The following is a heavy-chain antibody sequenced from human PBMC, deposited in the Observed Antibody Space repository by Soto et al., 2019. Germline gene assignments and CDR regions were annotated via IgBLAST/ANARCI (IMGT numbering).Heavy chain of an antibody. Sequence: QVQLQQWGAGLLKPSETLSLTCAVYGGSFSGYYWSWIRQPPGKGLEWIGEINHSGSTNYNPSLKSRVTISVDTSKNQVSLQLSSVTAADTAVYYCARIVVAATSASKKNWFDPWCQGTLVTVSS. D-gene: IGHD2-15*01. CDR3: ARIVVAATSASKKNWFDP. J-gene: IGHJ5*02. CDR2: INHSGST. V-gene: IGHV4-34*01. CDR1: GGSFSGYY.